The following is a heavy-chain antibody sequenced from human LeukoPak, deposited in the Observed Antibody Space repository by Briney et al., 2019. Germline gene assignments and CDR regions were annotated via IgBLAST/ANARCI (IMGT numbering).Heavy chain of an antibody. V-gene: IGHV4-59*08. Sequence: PSETLSLTCTVSGGSISSYYWSWIRQPPGKGLEWIGYIYYSGSTNYNPSLKSRVTISVDTSKNQFSLKLSSVTAADTAVYYCARHSPYYYGSGSYYPFDYWGQGTLVTVSS. CDR1: GGSISSYY. D-gene: IGHD3-10*01. CDR2: IYYSGST. J-gene: IGHJ4*02. CDR3: ARHSPYYYGSGSYYPFDY.